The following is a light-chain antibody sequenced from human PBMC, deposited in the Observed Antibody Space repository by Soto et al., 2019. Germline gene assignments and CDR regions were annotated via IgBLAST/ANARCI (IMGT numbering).Light chain of an antibody. J-gene: IGKJ4*01. CDR3: QQLNGYVALT. CDR1: QGISSY. Sequence: DIQLTQSPSFLSASVGDRVTITCRASQGISSYLTWYQQKPGKAPKLLIYDASTLQSGVPSRFSGSVSRTEITLTISSLQNEDLATYYCQQLNGYVALTFGGETKVELK. V-gene: IGKV1-9*01. CDR2: DAS.